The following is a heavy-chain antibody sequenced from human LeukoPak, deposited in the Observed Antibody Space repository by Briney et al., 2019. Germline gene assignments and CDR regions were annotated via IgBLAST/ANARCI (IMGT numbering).Heavy chain of an antibody. Sequence: SVKVSCKASVGTFSSYAISWVRQAPGQGLEWMGGIIPIFGTANYAQKFQGRVTITADKSTSTAYMELSSLRSEDTAVYYCARGYCSGGSCQNYYYYMDVWGKGTTVTVSS. CDR2: IIPIFGTA. D-gene: IGHD2-15*01. CDR3: ARGYCSGGSCQNYYYYMDV. V-gene: IGHV1-69*06. J-gene: IGHJ6*03. CDR1: VGTFSSYA.